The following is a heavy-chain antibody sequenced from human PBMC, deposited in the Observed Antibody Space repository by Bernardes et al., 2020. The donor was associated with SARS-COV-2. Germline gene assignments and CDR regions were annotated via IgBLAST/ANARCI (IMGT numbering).Heavy chain of an antibody. J-gene: IGHJ4*02. D-gene: IGHD3-22*01. Sequence: GGSLRLFCAASGFTFSSYAMSWVRQAPGKGLEWVSGISGSGDRTNYAGSVKGRFTISRDTSKSTLYLQMNSLRAEDTAVYYCAKGRDSGYLVPFDYGGQGTLVTVSS. CDR2: ISGSGDRT. V-gene: IGHV3-23*01. CDR1: GFTFSSYA. CDR3: AKGRDSGYLVPFDY.